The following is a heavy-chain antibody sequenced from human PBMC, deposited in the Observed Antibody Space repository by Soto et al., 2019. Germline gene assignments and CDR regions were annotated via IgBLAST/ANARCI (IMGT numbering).Heavy chain of an antibody. CDR1: GYTFTGYY. D-gene: IGHD6-13*01. V-gene: IGHV1-2*04. CDR2: INPNSGGT. Sequence: QVQLVQSGAEVKKPGASVKVSCKASGYTFTGYYMHWVRQAPGQGLEWMGWINPNSGGTNYAQKFQGWVTMTRDTANRTTYMELSRLGSDDTAGYYWARGQQLGDWGWFDPWGPGTLVTVSS. CDR3: ARGQQLGDWGWFDP. J-gene: IGHJ5*02.